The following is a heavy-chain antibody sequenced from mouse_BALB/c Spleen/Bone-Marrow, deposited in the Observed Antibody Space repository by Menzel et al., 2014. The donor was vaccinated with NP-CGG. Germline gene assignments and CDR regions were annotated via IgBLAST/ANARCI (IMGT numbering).Heavy chain of an antibody. CDR3: ARWRYPYAMDY. J-gene: IGHJ4*01. D-gene: IGHD5-1-1*01. Sequence: EVQRVESGPELVKPGASVKMSCKASGYTFTSYVMHWVKQKPGQGLEWIGYINPYNDGTKYNEKFKGKATLTSDKSSSTAYMELSSLTSEDSAVYYCARWRYPYAMDYRGQGTSVTVSS. V-gene: IGHV1-14*01. CDR2: INPYNDGT. CDR1: GYTFTSYV.